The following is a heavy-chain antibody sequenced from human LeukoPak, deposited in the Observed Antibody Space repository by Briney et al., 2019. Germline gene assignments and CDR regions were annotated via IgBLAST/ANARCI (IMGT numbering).Heavy chain of an antibody. D-gene: IGHD6-19*01. Sequence: QPGGSLRLXCAASGFTVSSNYMSWVRQAPGKGLDWVSVIYSGGSTYFADSVKGRFTISRDNSKNTLYLQMNSLRAEDTAVYYCARIAVAGTGKGNYWGQGTLVTVSS. CDR2: IYSGGST. J-gene: IGHJ4*02. V-gene: IGHV3-53*01. CDR1: GFTVSSNY. CDR3: ARIAVAGTGKGNY.